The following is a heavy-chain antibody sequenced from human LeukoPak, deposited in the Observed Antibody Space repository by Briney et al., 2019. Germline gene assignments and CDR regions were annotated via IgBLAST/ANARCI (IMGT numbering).Heavy chain of an antibody. CDR2: IIPILGIA. D-gene: IGHD2-2*02. J-gene: IGHJ4*02. CDR3: ARRPQRRYCSSTSCYSPRGFDY. V-gene: IGHV1-69*04. Sequence: ASVKVSCKASGGTFSSYAISWVRQAPGQGLEWMGRIIPILGIANYAQKFQGRVTITADKSTSTAYMELSSLRSEDTAVYYCARRPQRRYCSSTSCYSPRGFDYWGQGTLVTVSS. CDR1: GGTFSSYA.